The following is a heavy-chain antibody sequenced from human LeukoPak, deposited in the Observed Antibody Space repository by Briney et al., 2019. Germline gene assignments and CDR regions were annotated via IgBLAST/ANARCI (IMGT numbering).Heavy chain of an antibody. J-gene: IGHJ6*02. CDR1: GGSISSYY. Sequence: SETLSLTCTVSGGSISSYYWSWIRQPPGKGLEWIGYIYYSGSTNYNPSLKSRVTISVDTSKNQLSLKLSSVTAADTAVYYCARDKGIAAAGYYYYYGMDVWGQGTTVTVSS. V-gene: IGHV4-59*01. CDR2: IYYSGST. D-gene: IGHD6-13*01. CDR3: ARDKGIAAAGYYYYYGMDV.